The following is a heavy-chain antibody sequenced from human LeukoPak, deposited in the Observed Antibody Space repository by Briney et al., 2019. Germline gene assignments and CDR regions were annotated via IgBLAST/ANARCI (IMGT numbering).Heavy chain of an antibody. D-gene: IGHD6-19*01. CDR1: GGSISSSSYY. CDR3: ARGPYSSGWGTFDY. CDR2: IYYSGST. V-gene: IGHV4-39*01. J-gene: IGHJ4*02. Sequence: SETLSLTCTVSGGSISSSSYYWGWIRQPPGKGLEWIGSIYYSGSTYYNPSLKSRVTISVDTSKNQFSLKLSSVTAADTAVYYCARGPYSSGWGTFDYWGQGTLVTVSS.